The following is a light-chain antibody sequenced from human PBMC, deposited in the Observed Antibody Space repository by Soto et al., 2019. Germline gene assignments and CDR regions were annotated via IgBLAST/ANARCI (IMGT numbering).Light chain of an antibody. CDR2: GAS. CDR3: QQSFITPPLT. V-gene: IGKV1-39*01. Sequence: DIQMTQSPSSLSASIGDRITITCRASQSISTYLNWYQQKPGKAPRLLIYGASTLQNGVPSRFSGSGSATDYNLTISSLQPEDFATDYCQQSFITPPLTFGGGTKVEMK. J-gene: IGKJ4*01. CDR1: QSISTY.